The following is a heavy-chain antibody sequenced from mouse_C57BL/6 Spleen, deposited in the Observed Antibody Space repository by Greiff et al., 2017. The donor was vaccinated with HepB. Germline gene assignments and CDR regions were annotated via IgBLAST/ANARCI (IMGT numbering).Heavy chain of an antibody. CDR1: GFSLTSYG. J-gene: IGHJ4*01. CDR2: IWSDGST. D-gene: IGHD1-1*01. CDR3: ARHPPITTVVAPYAMDY. V-gene: IGHV2-6-1*01. Sequence: VKLVESGPGLVAPSQSLSITCTVSGFSLTSYGVHWVRQPPGKGLEWLVVIWSDGSTTYNSALKSRLSISKDNSKSQVFLKMNSRQTDDTAMYYCARHPPITTVVAPYAMDYWGQGTSVTVSS.